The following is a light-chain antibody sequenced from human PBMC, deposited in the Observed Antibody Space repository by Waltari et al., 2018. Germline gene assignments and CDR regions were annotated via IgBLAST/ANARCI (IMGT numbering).Light chain of an antibody. CDR2: LEGSGSY. Sequence: QPVLTQSSSASASLGSSVKLTCTLSSGHSSYIIAWHPQQPGKAPRYLMKLEGSGSYNKGSGVPDRFSGSSSGADRYLTISNLQSEDEADYYCETWDSNTHRVFGGGTKLTVL. CDR3: ETWDSNTHRV. V-gene: IGLV4-60*03. CDR1: SGHSSYI. J-gene: IGLJ3*02.